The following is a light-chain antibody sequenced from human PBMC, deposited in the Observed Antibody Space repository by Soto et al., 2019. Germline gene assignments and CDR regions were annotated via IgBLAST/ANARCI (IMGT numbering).Light chain of an antibody. V-gene: IGKV3-20*01. J-gene: IGKJ4*01. CDR3: QQYGDSPLT. CDR1: QSVTSSY. Sequence: EIVLAQSPGTVSLSPGERGTLSCRASQSVTSSYLAWYQQKPGQAPRLLIYGVSSRATGIPDRFSGSGAGTDFTLTISRLEPEDFAVYYCQQYGDSPLTFGGGTKVDIK. CDR2: GVS.